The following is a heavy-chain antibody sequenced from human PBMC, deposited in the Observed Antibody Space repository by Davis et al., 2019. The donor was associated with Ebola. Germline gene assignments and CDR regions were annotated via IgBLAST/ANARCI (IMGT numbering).Heavy chain of an antibody. CDR2: INPSGGST. CDR1: GYTFISYD. CDR3: ARDRVLTGNDAFDI. D-gene: IGHD1-20*01. Sequence: ASVKVSCKASGYTFISYDINWVRQAPGQGLEWMGIINPSGGSTSYAQKFQGRVTMTRDTSTSTVYMELSSLRSEDTAVYYCARDRVLTGNDAFDIWGQGTMVTVSS. V-gene: IGHV1-46*01. J-gene: IGHJ3*02.